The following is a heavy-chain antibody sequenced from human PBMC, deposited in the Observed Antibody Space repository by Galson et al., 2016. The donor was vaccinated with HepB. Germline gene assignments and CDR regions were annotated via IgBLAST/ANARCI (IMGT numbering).Heavy chain of an antibody. J-gene: IGHJ4*02. V-gene: IGHV3-7*03. D-gene: IGHD3-10*01. CDR1: GFPFSDYW. CDR2: IKKDGSEQ. Sequence: SLRLSCAASGFPFSDYWMTWVRQAPGKGLEWVANIKKDGSEQFYVDSVRGRFTISRDNDKNSVYLQMHTLRAEDTAIYYCAGGAGRGSEYWGQRTLVTVSS. CDR3: AGGAGRGSEY.